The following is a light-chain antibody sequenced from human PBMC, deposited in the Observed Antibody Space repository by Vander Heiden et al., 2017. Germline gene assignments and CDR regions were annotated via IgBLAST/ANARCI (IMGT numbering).Light chain of an antibody. Sequence: IVITHSPATLSVSPGERATLSCRASQSVSSNLAWDQKKPGQAPRLRSYGSSTSATSIPARCSGSGSGTEYTLTISSLQCEDCAVNYCQKYNNWRSWTFGQGTKVEIK. V-gene: IGKV3-15*01. J-gene: IGKJ1*01. CDR1: QSVSSN. CDR2: GSS. CDR3: QKYNNWRSWT.